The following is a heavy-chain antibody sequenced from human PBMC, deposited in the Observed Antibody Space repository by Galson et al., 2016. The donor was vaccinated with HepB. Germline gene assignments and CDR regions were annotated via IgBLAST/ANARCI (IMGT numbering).Heavy chain of an antibody. D-gene: IGHD3-3*01. CDR3: ARDRFLGYYHMDV. J-gene: IGHJ6*03. CDR1: GYTFTSYG. Sequence: SVKVSCKASGYTFTSYGISWVRQAPGQGLEWMGWIDPHNSKTNYAQKLQGRLTLTTDTSTNTAYMELRSLFSDDTAVYYCARDRFLGYYHMDVWGQGTTVTVSS. CDR2: IDPHNSKT. V-gene: IGHV1-18*04.